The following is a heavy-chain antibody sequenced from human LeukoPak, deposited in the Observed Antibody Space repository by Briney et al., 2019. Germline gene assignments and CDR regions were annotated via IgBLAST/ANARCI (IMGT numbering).Heavy chain of an antibody. V-gene: IGHV3-30*14. CDR2: ISYDGSNK. D-gene: IGHD2-2*01. CDR1: GFTFSSYA. J-gene: IGHJ4*02. Sequence: GSLRLSCAASGFTFSSYAMHWVRQAPGKGLEWVAVISYDGSNKYYADSVKGRFTISRDNSKNTLYLQMNSLRAEDTAVYYCARATYSSSSRWYYFDYWGQGTLVTVSS. CDR3: ARATYSSSSRWYYFDY.